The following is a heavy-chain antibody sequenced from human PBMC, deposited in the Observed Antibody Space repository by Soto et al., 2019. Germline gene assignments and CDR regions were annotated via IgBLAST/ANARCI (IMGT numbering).Heavy chain of an antibody. J-gene: IGHJ6*02. CDR1: GYTFTSYA. V-gene: IGHV1-3*01. Sequence: ASVKVSCKASGYTFTSYAMHWVRQAPGQRLEWMGWINAGNGNTKYSQKFQGRVTITRDTSASTAYMELSSLRSEDTAVYYCARDGGPTGYYYYYGMGVWGQGTTVTVSS. CDR2: INAGNGNT. CDR3: ARDGGPTGYYYYYGMGV. D-gene: IGHD3-16*01.